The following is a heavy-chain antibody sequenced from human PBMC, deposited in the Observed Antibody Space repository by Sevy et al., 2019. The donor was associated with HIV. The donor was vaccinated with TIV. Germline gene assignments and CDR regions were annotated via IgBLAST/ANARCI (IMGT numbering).Heavy chain of an antibody. Sequence: GESLKISCRGSGYSFTSHWIGWVRHMPGKGLEWMGIIYPDDSDTRYSPSFQGQVTFSADKCISTAYLQWSSLKASDTAMYYCATSRSGYLDSSGYYIYWGQGTLVTVSS. D-gene: IGHD3-22*01. CDR2: IYPDDSDT. V-gene: IGHV5-51*01. CDR3: ATSRSGYLDSSGYYIY. CDR1: GYSFTSHW. J-gene: IGHJ4*02.